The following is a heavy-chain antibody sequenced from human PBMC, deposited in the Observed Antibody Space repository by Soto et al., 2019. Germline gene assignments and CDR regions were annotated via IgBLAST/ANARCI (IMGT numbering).Heavy chain of an antibody. Sequence: VASVKVSCKASGFTFTSSAVQWVRQARGQRLEWIGWIVVGSGNTNYAQKFQERVTITRDMSTSTAYMELSSLRSEDTAVYYCAAAPPPYDYVWGSYREFDYWGQGTLVTVSS. D-gene: IGHD3-16*02. J-gene: IGHJ4*02. CDR3: AAAPPPYDYVWGSYREFDY. V-gene: IGHV1-58*01. CDR2: IVVGSGNT. CDR1: GFTFTSSA.